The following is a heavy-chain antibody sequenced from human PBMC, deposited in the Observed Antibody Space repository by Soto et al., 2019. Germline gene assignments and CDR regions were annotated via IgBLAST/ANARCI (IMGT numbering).Heavy chain of an antibody. Sequence: PSETLSLTCTVSGGSISSYYWSWIRRPAGEGLEWIGRIYTSGNTNYNPSLKSRVTMSVDTSKKQFSLKLNSVTAADTAAYYCARGEAAGVDNGMDVWGQGTTVTVSS. D-gene: IGHD6-13*01. CDR2: IYTSGNT. V-gene: IGHV4-4*07. CDR1: GGSISSYY. J-gene: IGHJ6*02. CDR3: ARGEAAGVDNGMDV.